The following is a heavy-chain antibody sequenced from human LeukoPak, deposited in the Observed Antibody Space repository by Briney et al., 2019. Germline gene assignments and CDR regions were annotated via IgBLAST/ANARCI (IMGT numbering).Heavy chain of an antibody. Sequence: SQTLSLTCAVSGGSISSGGYSWSWIRQPPGKGLEWIGYIYHSGSTYYNPSLKSRVTISVDRSKNQFSLKLSSVTAADTAVYYCARVPYYYYGMDVWGQGTTVSVSS. J-gene: IGHJ6*02. CDR2: IYHSGST. CDR3: ARVPYYYYGMDV. CDR1: GGSISSGGYS. V-gene: IGHV4-30-2*01.